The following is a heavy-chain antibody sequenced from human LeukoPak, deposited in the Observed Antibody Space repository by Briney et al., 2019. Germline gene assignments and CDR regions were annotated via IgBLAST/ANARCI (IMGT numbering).Heavy chain of an antibody. CDR1: GFTFSSSA. J-gene: IGHJ4*02. Sequence: GGSLRLSCAASGFTFSSSAMSWGGQAPGKGLEWLSGISGSGGGTYYADSVKGRFTISRDDSKNTLYLQMHSLRAEDTAVYYCAKSGGSSGWLYWGQGTLVTVSS. CDR2: ISGSGGGT. V-gene: IGHV3-23*01. CDR3: AKSGGSSGWLY. D-gene: IGHD6-19*01.